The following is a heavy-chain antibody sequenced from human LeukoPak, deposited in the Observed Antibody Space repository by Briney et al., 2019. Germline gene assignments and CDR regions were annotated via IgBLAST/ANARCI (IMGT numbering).Heavy chain of an antibody. V-gene: IGHV3-33*01. CDR2: IWNDGSNK. J-gene: IGHJ6*02. D-gene: IGHD6-13*01. CDR3: ATEVKAAAGIDTGSYYYNGMDV. CDR1: GFSFYTYG. Sequence: GGSLRLSCAVSGFSFYTYGIHWVRHAPGKGLEWVAVIWNDGSNKYYADSVKGRFTISRDNSKNTLYLQMNSLRTEDTALYFCATEVKAAAGIDTGSYYYNGMDVWGQGTTVSVSS.